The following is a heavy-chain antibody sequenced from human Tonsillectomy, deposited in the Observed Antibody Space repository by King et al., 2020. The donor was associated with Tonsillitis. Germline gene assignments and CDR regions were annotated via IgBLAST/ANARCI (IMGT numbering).Heavy chain of an antibody. CDR3: AKGGAAKTGYHAPFDY. J-gene: IGHJ4*02. V-gene: IGHV3-23*04. CDR1: GFTFSSYA. Sequence: QLVESGGDLVQPGGSLRLSCAASGFTFSSYAMSWVRQAPGKGLEWVSAISGSGGSTYYADSVKGRFTISRDNSKNTLYLQMNSLRAEDTAVYYCAKGGAAKTGYHAPFDYWGQGTLVTVSS. D-gene: IGHD3-9*01. CDR2: ISGSGGST.